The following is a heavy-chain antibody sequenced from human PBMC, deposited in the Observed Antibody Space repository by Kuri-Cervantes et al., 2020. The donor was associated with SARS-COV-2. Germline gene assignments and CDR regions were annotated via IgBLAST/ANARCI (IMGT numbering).Heavy chain of an antibody. CDR3: ARSPGIAAAGTNWFDP. Sequence: SETLSLTCTVSGGSISSGGYYWSWIRQPPGKGLEWIGYIYHSGSTYYNPSLKSRVTISVDRSKNQFSLKLCSVTAADTAVYYCARSPGIAAAGTNWFDPWGQGTLVTVSS. V-gene: IGHV4-30-2*01. CDR1: GGSISSGGYY. D-gene: IGHD6-13*01. J-gene: IGHJ5*02. CDR2: IYHSGST.